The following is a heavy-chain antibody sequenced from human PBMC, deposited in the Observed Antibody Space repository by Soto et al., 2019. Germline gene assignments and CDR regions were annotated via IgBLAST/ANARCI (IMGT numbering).Heavy chain of an antibody. CDR3: GRGGLAVSGTYDY. D-gene: IGHD6-19*01. J-gene: IGHJ4*02. Sequence: QVQLVQSGAEVKKSGASMKVSCKASGYTFTNYGVARVRRAPGQGLEWMGWISGNNGDTKYAQNLQNRVTMTTDTSTNTAYMEVRSLRSDDTAVYYCGRGGLAVSGTYDYWGQGTLVTVSS. CDR1: GYTFTNYG. V-gene: IGHV1-18*01. CDR2: ISGNNGDT.